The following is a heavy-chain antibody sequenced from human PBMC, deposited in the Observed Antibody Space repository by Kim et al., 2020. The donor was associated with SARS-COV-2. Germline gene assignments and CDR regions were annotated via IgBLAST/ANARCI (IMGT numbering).Heavy chain of an antibody. J-gene: IGHJ5*02. V-gene: IGHV1-69*04. Sequence: SVKVSCKASGGTFSSYAISWVRQAPGQGLEWMGRIIPILGIANYAQKFQGRVTITADKSTSTAYMELSSLRSEDTAVYYCARDPPADSSSGGWWFDPWGQGTRVTVSS. CDR1: GGTFSSYA. D-gene: IGHD6-13*01. CDR3: ARDPPADSSSGGWWFDP. CDR2: IIPILGIA.